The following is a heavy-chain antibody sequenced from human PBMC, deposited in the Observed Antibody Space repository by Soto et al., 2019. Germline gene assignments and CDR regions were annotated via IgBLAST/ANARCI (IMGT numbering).Heavy chain of an antibody. CDR2: MSWDGNNK. CDR3: AKGGSSSARYFDR. Sequence: QVQVMESGGGVVQPGRSLRLSCAASGFSFSSYGMHWVRQAPGKGLEWVAIMSWDGNNKYYADSVRGRFTISRDSSKNTLFLQMNSLRVEDTAMYYCAKGGSSSARYFDRWGQGTLVTVSS. J-gene: IGHJ5*02. CDR1: GFSFSSYG. D-gene: IGHD6-6*01. V-gene: IGHV3-30*18.